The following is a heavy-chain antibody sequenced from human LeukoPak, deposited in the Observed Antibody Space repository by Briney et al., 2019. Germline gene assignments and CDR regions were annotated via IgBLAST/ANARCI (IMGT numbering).Heavy chain of an antibody. Sequence: ASVKVSCKASGYTXTGYYMHWVRQAPGQGLEWMGWINPNSSGTNSAQKFQGRVTMTRDTSISTAYMELSRLRSDDTAVYYCARNYDKSYFDYWGQGILVTVSS. V-gene: IGHV1-2*02. CDR1: GYTXTGYY. CDR2: INPNSSGT. J-gene: IGHJ4*02. CDR3: ARNYDKSYFDY. D-gene: IGHD1-7*01.